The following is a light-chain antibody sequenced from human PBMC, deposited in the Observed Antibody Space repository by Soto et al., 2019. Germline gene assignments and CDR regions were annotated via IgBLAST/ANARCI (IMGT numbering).Light chain of an antibody. Sequence: EIVMSQSPATQSVSPGERTIRCFCVSQTVSSNLAWYEQTPGQAPSLLIYAASNRATGIPDRFSGSGSGTDFTLTISRLEPEDFAVYYCQQSGCSPPTFGQGTK. CDR1: QTVSSN. CDR2: AAS. J-gene: IGKJ1*01. CDR3: QQSGCSPPT. V-gene: IGKV3-20*01.